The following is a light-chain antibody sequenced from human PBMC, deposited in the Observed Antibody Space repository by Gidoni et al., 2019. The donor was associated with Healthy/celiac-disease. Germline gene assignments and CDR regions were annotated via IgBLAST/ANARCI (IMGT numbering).Light chain of an antibody. Sequence: NSMLTQPHSVSESPGKTVTISCTRSSGSIASNYVQWYQQRPGSAPTTVIYECNQRPSGVPDRFPGSIDSSSNSASLTISGLKTEDETDYYCQSYDSSNSWVFGGGTKLTVL. CDR2: ECN. J-gene: IGLJ3*02. CDR3: QSYDSSNSWV. CDR1: SGSIASNY. V-gene: IGLV6-57*04.